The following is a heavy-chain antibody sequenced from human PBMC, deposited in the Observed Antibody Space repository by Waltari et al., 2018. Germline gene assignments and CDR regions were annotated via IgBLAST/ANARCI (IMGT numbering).Heavy chain of an antibody. V-gene: IGHV3-9*01. D-gene: IGHD3-22*01. J-gene: IGHJ3*02. CDR2: INWNSDSI. CDR1: GFTFDDYA. CDR3: LKKNDEVYDRNGLVYDAFDM. Sequence: EVQLVESGGGLVQPGRSLRLSCAVSGFTFDDYALHWVRQVPGKGLEWVAGINWNSDSIGYGDSVKGRFTISRDNARNYLYLQMNSLTTEDTALYYCLKKNDEVYDRNGLVYDAFDMWGQGTMVTVSS.